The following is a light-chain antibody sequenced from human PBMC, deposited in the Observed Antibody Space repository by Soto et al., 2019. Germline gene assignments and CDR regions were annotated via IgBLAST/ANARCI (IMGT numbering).Light chain of an antibody. CDR2: DVS. CDR3: CSYGGTFYV. J-gene: IGLJ1*01. Sequence: QSALTQPRSVSGSPGQSVTISCTGTSSDVDDYNYVSWFQQHPGKAPKLMIYDVSERPPGVPDRFSGSKSGNTASLTISGLQAEDEADYYCCSYGGTFYVFGTGTKVTVL. V-gene: IGLV2-11*01. CDR1: SSDVDDYNY.